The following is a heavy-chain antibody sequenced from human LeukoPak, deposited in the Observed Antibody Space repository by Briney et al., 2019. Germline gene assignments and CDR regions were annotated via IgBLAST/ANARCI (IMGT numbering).Heavy chain of an antibody. Sequence: GGSLRLSCAASGFTFDDYAMHWVRQAPGKGLEWVSLISGDGGGTYYADSVKGRFTISRDNSKNSLYLQMNSLRAEDTAVYYCAREGGYSHAFDYWGQGTLVTVSS. D-gene: IGHD3-22*01. CDR2: ISGDGGGT. V-gene: IGHV3-43*02. CDR3: AREGGYSHAFDY. CDR1: GFTFDDYA. J-gene: IGHJ4*02.